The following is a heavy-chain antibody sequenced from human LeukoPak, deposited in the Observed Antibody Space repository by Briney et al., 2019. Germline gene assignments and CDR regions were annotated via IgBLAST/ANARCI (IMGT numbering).Heavy chain of an antibody. CDR1: GLTFSGYA. CDR2: ISYDGSNE. J-gene: IGHJ4*02. V-gene: IGHV3-30-3*01. CDR3: ARGSPPDY. Sequence: QTGGSLRLSCVASGLTFSGYAMQWVRQAPGKGLEWVSTISYDGSNEYYADSVKGRFTISRDDSKNTLYLQMNSLRAEDTAVYYCARGSPPDYWGQGTLVTVSS.